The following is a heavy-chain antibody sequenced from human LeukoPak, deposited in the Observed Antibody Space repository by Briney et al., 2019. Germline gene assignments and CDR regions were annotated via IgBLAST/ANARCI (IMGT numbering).Heavy chain of an antibody. V-gene: IGHV3-7*03. CDR3: ARGPIKSDFVDY. CDR1: GFTFSYYW. J-gene: IGHJ4*02. Sequence: PGGSLRLSCAASGFTFSYYWMSWVRQAPGKGLEWVANIKQDGSEKYYVDSVKGRFTISRDNAKNSLYLQMNSLRAEDTAVYYCARGPIKSDFVDYWGQGTLVTVSS. D-gene: IGHD5-12*01. CDR2: IKQDGSEK.